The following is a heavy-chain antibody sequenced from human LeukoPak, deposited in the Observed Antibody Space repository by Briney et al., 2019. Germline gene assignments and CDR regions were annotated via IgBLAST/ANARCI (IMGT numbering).Heavy chain of an antibody. CDR1: GYTFTSYD. Sequence: GASVKVSCKASGYTFTSYDINWVRQATGQGLEWMGWMNPNSGNTAYAQKFQGRVTMTRDTSISTAYLELTSLRSDDTAVYYCARGWAYGLGSSRLDFWGQGTLVTVSS. D-gene: IGHD3-10*01. CDR3: ARGWAYGLGSSRLDF. J-gene: IGHJ4*02. CDR2: MNPNSGNT. V-gene: IGHV1-8*01.